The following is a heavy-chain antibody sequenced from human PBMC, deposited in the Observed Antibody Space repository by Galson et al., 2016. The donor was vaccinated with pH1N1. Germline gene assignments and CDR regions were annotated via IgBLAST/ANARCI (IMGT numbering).Heavy chain of an antibody. CDR1: GFTFSSYA. D-gene: IGHD4-23*01. Sequence: SLRLSCAASGFTFSSYAMHWVRQAPGKGLEWVAVMSYDGSHKYYADSVKGRFTISRDNSKNTLYLQMNSLRAEDTAVYYCARDRLPYGGNTEGIFYHNGMDVWGQGTTVTVSS. CDR2: MSYDGSHK. J-gene: IGHJ6*02. V-gene: IGHV3-30*04. CDR3: ARDRLPYGGNTEGIFYHNGMDV.